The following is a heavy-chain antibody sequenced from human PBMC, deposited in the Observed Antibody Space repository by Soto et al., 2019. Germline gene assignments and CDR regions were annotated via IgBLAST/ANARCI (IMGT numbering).Heavy chain of an antibody. V-gene: IGHV3-30-3*01. CDR3: ARGEYSSSSGPYYYYGMDV. CDR1: GFTFSSYA. D-gene: IGHD6-6*01. CDR2: ISYDGSNK. J-gene: IGHJ6*02. Sequence: GGSLRLSCAASGFTFSSYAMHWVRQAPGKGLEWVAVISYDGSNKYYADSVKGRFTISRDNSKNTLYLQMSSLRAEDTAVYYCARGEYSSSSGPYYYYGMDVWGQGTTVTVSS.